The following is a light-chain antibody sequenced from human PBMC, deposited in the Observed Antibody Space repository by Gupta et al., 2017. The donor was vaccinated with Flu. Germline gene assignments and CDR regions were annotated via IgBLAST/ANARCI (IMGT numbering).Light chain of an antibody. Sequence: LPKQFAYWYQQKPGQAPVLVLYKDTERSSGVPDRFSGSTTGTTVTMTIRGVHAADEADYYFQSAALSGSFWVFVGGTTLTV. CDR3: QSAALSGSFWV. CDR2: KDT. J-gene: IGLJ3*02. V-gene: IGLV3-25*03. CDR1: LPKQF.